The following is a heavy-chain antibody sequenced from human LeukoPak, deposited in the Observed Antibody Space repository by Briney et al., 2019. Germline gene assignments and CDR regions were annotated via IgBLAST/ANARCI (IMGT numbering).Heavy chain of an antibody. V-gene: IGHV3-48*01. J-gene: IGHJ4*02. Sequence: GGSLRLSCVASGFTFDTYSMNWIRQAPGKGLERTAYITDDSKAMYYADSVKGRFTISRDNSKNTLYLQMNSLRAEDTAVYYCARDVMGGEYYFDYWGQGTLVTVSS. CDR2: ITDDSKAM. CDR1: GFTFDTYS. CDR3: ARDVMGGEYYFDY. D-gene: IGHD3-10*01.